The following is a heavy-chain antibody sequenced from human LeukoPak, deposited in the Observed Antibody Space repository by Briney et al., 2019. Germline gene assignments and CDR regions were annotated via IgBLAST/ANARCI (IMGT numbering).Heavy chain of an antibody. V-gene: IGHV3-30*18. Sequence: GGSLRLSCAASGFAFSSYGMHWVRQAPGKGLEWVAVISYDGSNKYNADSVKGRFTISRDNSKNTVYLQMNSLRAEDAAVYYCAKVRYSSSYYYGMDVWGQGTTVTVSS. CDR3: AKVRYSSSYYYGMDV. CDR2: ISYDGSNK. CDR1: GFAFSSYG. J-gene: IGHJ6*02. D-gene: IGHD6-13*01.